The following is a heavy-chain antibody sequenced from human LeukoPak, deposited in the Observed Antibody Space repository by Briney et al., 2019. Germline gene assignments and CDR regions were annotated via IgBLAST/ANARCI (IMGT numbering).Heavy chain of an antibody. CDR2: ISRSGSTI. Sequence: PGGSLRLSCAASGFTFTAYSMNWVRQAPGKGLEWGSHISRSGSTIYYADSVKGRFTVSRDNVRDSLYLQMNSLRDEDTAIYYCVRGETSLTSKLDYWGQGTLVTVSS. CDR3: VRGETSLTSKLDY. D-gene: IGHD4-17*01. V-gene: IGHV3-48*02. J-gene: IGHJ4*02. CDR1: GFTFTAYS.